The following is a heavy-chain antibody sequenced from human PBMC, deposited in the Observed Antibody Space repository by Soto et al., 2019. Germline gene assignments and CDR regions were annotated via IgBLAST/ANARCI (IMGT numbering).Heavy chain of an antibody. V-gene: IGHV4-31*03. J-gene: IGHJ6*02. CDR2: IYYSGNT. Sequence: SETLSLTCTVSGGSIRSGGYYWSWVRQNPRRGLEWIGNIYYSGNTYYNPSLKSRLTISVDTSKKHFSLNLSSVTAADTAVYYCARDRLIATSGTPRHPLVLDVWGQAAPVTLYS. CDR1: GGSIRSGGYY. D-gene: IGHD2-21*01. CDR3: ARDRLIATSGTPRHPLVLDV.